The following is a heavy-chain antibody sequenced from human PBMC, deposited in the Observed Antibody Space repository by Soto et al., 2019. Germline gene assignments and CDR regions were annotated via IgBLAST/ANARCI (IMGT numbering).Heavy chain of an antibody. D-gene: IGHD3-3*01. CDR2: IIPIFGTA. Sequence: QVQLVQSGAEVKKPGSSVKVSCKASGGTFSSYAISWVRQAPGQGLEWMGGIIPIFGTANYAQKFQGRVTITADESTSTAYMELSSLRSEDTAVYYCARDSIQRTIFGVVRNWFDPWGQGTLVTVSS. V-gene: IGHV1-69*01. CDR1: GGTFSSYA. CDR3: ARDSIQRTIFGVVRNWFDP. J-gene: IGHJ5*02.